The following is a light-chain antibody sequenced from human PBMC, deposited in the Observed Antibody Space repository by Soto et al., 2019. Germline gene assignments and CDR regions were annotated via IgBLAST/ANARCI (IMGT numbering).Light chain of an antibody. CDR2: GAS. V-gene: IGKV3-20*01. J-gene: IGKJ2*01. Sequence: EIVLTQTPGTLSLSPGERATRSCRASQSVTSSHLAWYQQKPGQAPRLPIYGASTRATGIPDRFSGSGSDTDFSLTIRRLDPEDFAMYYCPLYFSPDRYTLGPGTQVQIK. CDR1: QSVTSSH. CDR3: PLYFSPDRYT.